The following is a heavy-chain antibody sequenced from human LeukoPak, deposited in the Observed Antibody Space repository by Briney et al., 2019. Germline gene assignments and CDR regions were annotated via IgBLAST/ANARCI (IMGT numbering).Heavy chain of an antibody. V-gene: IGHV3-48*03. D-gene: IGHD6-6*01. CDR2: ISGSGSLI. CDR3: ASVLY. J-gene: IGHJ4*02. CDR1: GFSFSSYA. Sequence: GGSLRLSCAASGFSFSSYAMTWVRQAPGKGLECVSYISGSGSLIDYVDSVKGRFTISRDNAKKSVYLQMNSLRAEDTAVYYCASVLYWGQGTRSPSPQ.